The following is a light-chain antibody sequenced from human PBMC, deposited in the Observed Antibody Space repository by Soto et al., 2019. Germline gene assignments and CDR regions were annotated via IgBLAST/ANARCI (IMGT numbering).Light chain of an antibody. J-gene: IGLJ3*02. CDR3: QSYDSSLIGSWV. V-gene: IGLV1-40*01. CDR1: RSNIGAGFD. CDR2: RNN. Sequence: QSVLTQPPSVSGAPGQRVTTSCTGSRSNIGAGFDVHWYQQLPGTAPKLLIYRNNNRPSGVPDRFSGSRSGASASLAITGLQAEDEADYYCQSYDSSLIGSWVFGGGTKLTVL.